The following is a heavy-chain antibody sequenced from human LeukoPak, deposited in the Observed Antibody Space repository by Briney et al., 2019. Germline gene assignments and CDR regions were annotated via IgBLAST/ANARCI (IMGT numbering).Heavy chain of an antibody. J-gene: IGHJ4*02. D-gene: IGHD6-13*01. Sequence: ASVKVSCKASGYTFTGYYMQWVRHAPGQGLEWMGRINPNSGDIDYAQKFQGRVTMTRDTSISTGYMELSRLTSDGTGVYYCVRESSSWSYWGQGTLVTVPS. CDR3: VRESSSWSY. CDR2: INPNSGDI. V-gene: IGHV1-2*05. CDR1: GYTFTGYY.